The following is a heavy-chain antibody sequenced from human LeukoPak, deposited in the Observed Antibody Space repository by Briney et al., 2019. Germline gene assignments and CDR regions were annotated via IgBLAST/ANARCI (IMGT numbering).Heavy chain of an antibody. D-gene: IGHD6-13*01. CDR2: IIPIFGTA. CDR3: ARESLGSSWYRLSFDY. V-gene: IGHV1-69*13. CDR1: GGTFSSYA. J-gene: IGHJ4*02. Sequence: GASVKVSCKTSGGTFSSYAISWVRQAPGQGLEWMGGIIPIFGTAYYAQKFQGRVTITADESTSTAYMELSSLRSEDTAVYYCARESLGSSWYRLSFDYWGQGTLVTVSS.